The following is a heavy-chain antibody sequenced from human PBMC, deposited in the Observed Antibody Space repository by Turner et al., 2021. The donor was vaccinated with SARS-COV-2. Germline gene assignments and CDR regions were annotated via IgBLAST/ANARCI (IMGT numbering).Heavy chain of an antibody. J-gene: IGHJ5*02. CDR1: GGTFSSYD. CDR2: IIPIFGTA. CDR3: ARVPQYCSSSSCPSNWFDP. V-gene: IGHV1-69*01. Sequence: QVQLVQSGAEVKKPGSSVQVSCKASGGTFSSYDISWVRQAPGQGLEWMGGIIPIFGTANYAQKFQGRVTITADESTSTAYMELSSLRSEDTAVYYCARVPQYCSSSSCPSNWFDPWGQGTLVTVSS. D-gene: IGHD2-2*01.